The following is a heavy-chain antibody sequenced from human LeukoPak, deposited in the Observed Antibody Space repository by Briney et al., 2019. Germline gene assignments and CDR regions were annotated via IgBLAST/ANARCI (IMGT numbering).Heavy chain of an antibody. J-gene: IGHJ4*02. V-gene: IGHV3-21*01. CDR1: GFTFSGYS. Sequence: GGSLRLSCAASGFTFSGYSMNWVRQAPGKGLEWVSSIGSSSSYIDYADSVKGRFTISRDNAKNSLYLQMNSLRAEDTAVYYCARGTWLNKLFDYWGQGTLVTVSS. D-gene: IGHD1/OR15-1a*01. CDR2: IGSSSSYI. CDR3: ARGTWLNKLFDY.